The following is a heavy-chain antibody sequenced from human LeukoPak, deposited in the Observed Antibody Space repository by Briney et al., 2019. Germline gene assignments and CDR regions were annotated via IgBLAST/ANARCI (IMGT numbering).Heavy chain of an antibody. D-gene: IGHD4-11*01. J-gene: IGHJ4*02. CDR1: GFTFSDNA. CDR3: ARLTTVTTTY. V-gene: IGHV3-23*01. Sequence: GGSLRLSCLASGFTFSDNAMSWVRQAPGKGLEWVSGISHSGASTYYADSVKGRFTISRDNSKDTLYVQMSSLRAEDTAVYYCARLTTVTTTYWGQGTLVTVSS. CDR2: ISHSGAST.